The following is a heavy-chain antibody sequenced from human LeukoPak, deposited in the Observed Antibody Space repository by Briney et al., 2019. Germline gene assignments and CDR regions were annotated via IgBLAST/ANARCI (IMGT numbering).Heavy chain of an antibody. CDR1: GGSISSGGYY. V-gene: IGHV4-31*03. Sequence: SETLSLTCTVSGGSISSGGYYWSWIRQHPGKGLEWIGYIYYSGSTYYNPSLKSRVTISVDTSKNQFSLKLSSVTAADTAVYYCASGEGYGDFPLGDAFDIWGQGTMVTVSS. D-gene: IGHD4-17*01. CDR2: IYYSGST. CDR3: ASGEGYGDFPLGDAFDI. J-gene: IGHJ3*02.